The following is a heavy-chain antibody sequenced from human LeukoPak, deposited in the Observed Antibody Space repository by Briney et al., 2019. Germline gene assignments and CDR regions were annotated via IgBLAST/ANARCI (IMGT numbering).Heavy chain of an antibody. CDR2: ISGSGGST. CDR3: AKASIAVAGTYYFDY. CDR1: GFTLSSYG. V-gene: IGHV3-23*01. D-gene: IGHD6-19*01. J-gene: IGHJ4*02. Sequence: GGTLRLSCAASGFTLSSYGMNWVRQAPGKGLEWVSGISGSGGSTYYADSVKGRFTISRDNSKNTLYLQMNSPRAEDTAVYYCAKASIAVAGTYYFDYWGQGTLVTVSS.